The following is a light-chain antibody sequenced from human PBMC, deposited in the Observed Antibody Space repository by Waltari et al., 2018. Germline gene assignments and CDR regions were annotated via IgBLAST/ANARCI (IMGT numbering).Light chain of an antibody. J-gene: IGKJ2*01. CDR2: GAF. V-gene: IGKV3D-15*01. Sequence: EIVMTQSPATLSVSPGERANLSCRASQSVGSNLSGYQQKPGQAPRLLIYGAFTRPTGIQPRFRGSGTGTEFTLTIGSRQSEDCAVYYCQQYNQRPPDTFGQRTKVEIK. CDR3: QQYNQRPPDT. CDR1: QSVGSN.